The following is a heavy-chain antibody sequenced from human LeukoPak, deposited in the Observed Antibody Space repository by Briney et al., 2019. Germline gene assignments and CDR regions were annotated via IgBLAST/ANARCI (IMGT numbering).Heavy chain of an antibody. J-gene: IGHJ6*02. D-gene: IGHD3-3*01. CDR3: ARELYYDFWSGYSYYYYGMDV. CDR2: IWYDGSNK. V-gene: IGHV3-33*01. Sequence: GGSLRLSCAASGFTFSSYGMHWVRQAPGKGLEWVAVIWYDGSNKYYADSVKGRFTISRDNSKNTLYLQMNGLRAEDTAVYYCARELYYDFWSGYSYYYYGMDVWGQGTTVTVSS. CDR1: GFTFSSYG.